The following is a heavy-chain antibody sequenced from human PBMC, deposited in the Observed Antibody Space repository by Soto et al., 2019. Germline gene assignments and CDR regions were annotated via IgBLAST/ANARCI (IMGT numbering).Heavy chain of an antibody. Sequence: GASVKVSCKASGYTFTSDHMHWVRQAPGQGLEWMGIINPSGGSTSYAQKFQGRVTMTRDTSTSTVYMELSSLRSEDTAVYYCARETVVPAAIVYGMDVWGQGTTVTVSS. D-gene: IGHD2-2*01. CDR2: INPSGGST. CDR1: GYTFTSDH. CDR3: ARETVVPAAIVYGMDV. J-gene: IGHJ6*02. V-gene: IGHV1-46*01.